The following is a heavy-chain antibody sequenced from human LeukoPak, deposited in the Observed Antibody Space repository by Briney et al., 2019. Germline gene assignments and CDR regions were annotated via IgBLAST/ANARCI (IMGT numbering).Heavy chain of an antibody. CDR3: ARGFSDFGVVID. V-gene: IGHV1-8*03. Sequence: ASVKVSCKASGYTFTSYDINWVRQATGQGLEWMGWMNPNSGNTGYAQKFQGRVTITRNTSISTAYMELSSLRSEDTAVYYCARGFSDFGVVIDWGQGTLVTVSS. CDR1: GYTFTSYD. CDR2: MNPNSGNT. J-gene: IGHJ4*02. D-gene: IGHD3-3*01.